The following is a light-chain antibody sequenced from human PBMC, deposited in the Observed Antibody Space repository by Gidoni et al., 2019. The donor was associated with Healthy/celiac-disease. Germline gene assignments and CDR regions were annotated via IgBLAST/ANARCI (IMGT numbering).Light chain of an antibody. CDR2: GNS. V-gene: IGLV1-40*01. Sequence: QSVLTQPPSVSGAPGPRVTISCTGSSSNIGAGYDVHWYQQLPGTAPKLLIYGNSNRPSGVPDRFSGSKSGTSASLAITGLQAEDEADYYCQSYDSSLSGVVFGGETKLTVL. CDR3: QSYDSSLSGVV. J-gene: IGLJ2*01. CDR1: SSNIGAGYD.